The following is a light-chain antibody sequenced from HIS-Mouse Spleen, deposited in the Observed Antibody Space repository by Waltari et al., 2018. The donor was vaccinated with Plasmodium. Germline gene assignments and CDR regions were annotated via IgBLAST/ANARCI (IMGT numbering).Light chain of an antibody. CDR1: AFPKKY. CDR2: EDS. J-gene: IGLJ3*02. CDR3: YSTDSSGNHRV. V-gene: IGLV3-10*01. Sequence: SYELTQPPSVSVSPGKKARITCSGDAFPKKYAYWYQKKSGKAPVLVIYEDSKRPSGIPERFSGSSSGTMATLAISGAQVEDEADYYCYSTDSSGNHRVFGGGTKLTVL.